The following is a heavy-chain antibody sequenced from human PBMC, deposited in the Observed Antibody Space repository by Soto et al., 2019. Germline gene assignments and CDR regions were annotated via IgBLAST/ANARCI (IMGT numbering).Heavy chain of an antibody. CDR1: GFTFSSYA. Sequence: GGSLRLSCAASGFTFSSYAMSWVRQAPGKGLEWVSSISDSGGSTYYADSVKGRFTISRDNSKNTLYLQMNSLKAEDTAVYYCAMGIDFWSGYYFYGMDVWGQGTTVTVSS. CDR2: ISDSGGST. CDR3: AMGIDFWSGYYFYGMDV. V-gene: IGHV3-23*01. D-gene: IGHD3-3*01. J-gene: IGHJ6*02.